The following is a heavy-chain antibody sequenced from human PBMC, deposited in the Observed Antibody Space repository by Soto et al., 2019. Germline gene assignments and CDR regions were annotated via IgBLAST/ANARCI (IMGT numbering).Heavy chain of an antibody. CDR2: IGFDGTNI. CDR3: VRTACVINNCSYRGVR. J-gene: IGHJ4*02. Sequence: QGQLVESGGGGVQPGRSLRLSCVASGFDFKTYGMHWVRQSPGKGLEWVAVIGFDGTNIHYSDSVRGRFSISRDNSENTVSLQMNSLRVEDTALYYCVRTACVINNCSYRGVRWGQGTLVTV. V-gene: IGHV3-33*01. D-gene: IGHD1-20*01. CDR1: GFDFKTYG.